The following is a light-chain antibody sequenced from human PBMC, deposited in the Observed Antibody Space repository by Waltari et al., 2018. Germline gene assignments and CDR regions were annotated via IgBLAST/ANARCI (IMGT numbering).Light chain of an antibody. CDR3: ASWDDSLNGHWV. J-gene: IGLJ3*02. CDR2: RSD. Sequence: QSVLTQPPSASGTPGQSVTISCSGGASNIGGNLVNWYQQLPGKAPKPLIYRSDLRPSGVPDRVSGSKSGTSASLAISGLQSEDEADYFCASWDDSLNGHWVFGGGTKVTVL. V-gene: IGLV1-44*01. CDR1: ASNIGGNL.